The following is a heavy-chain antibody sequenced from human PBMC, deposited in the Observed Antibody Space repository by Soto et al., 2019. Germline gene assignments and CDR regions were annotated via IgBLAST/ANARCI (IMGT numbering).Heavy chain of an antibody. Sequence: EVRLEESGGGPVESGRSLRLSCSGFGFTFANYALTWVRQAPGKGLEWLGFISSEANGGTTDYAAFLRGRATISRDDSKGIAYLEIKRLQSDDTGIYYCTRFYYEERGYFVYGGQGTRVAVSS. CDR1: GFTFANYA. D-gene: IGHD3-22*01. J-gene: IGHJ4*02. CDR2: ISSEANGGTT. CDR3: TRFYYEERGYFVY. V-gene: IGHV3-49*04.